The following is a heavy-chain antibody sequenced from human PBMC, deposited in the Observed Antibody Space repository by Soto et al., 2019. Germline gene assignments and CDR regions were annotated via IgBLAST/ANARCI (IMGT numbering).Heavy chain of an antibody. CDR3: ARVLRATGPLYYFDY. CDR1: GGSISSYY. CDR2: IYYSGST. Sequence: TSETLSLTCTVSGGSISSYYWSWIRQPPGKGLEWIGYIYYSGSTNYNPSLKSRVTISLDTSKNQFSLKLSSVTAADTAVYYCARVLRATGPLYYFDYWGQGTLVTVSS. V-gene: IGHV4-59*01. J-gene: IGHJ4*02. D-gene: IGHD1-26*01.